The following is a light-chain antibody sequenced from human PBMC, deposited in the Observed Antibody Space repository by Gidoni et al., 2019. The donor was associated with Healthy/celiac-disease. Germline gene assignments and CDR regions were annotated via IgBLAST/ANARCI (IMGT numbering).Light chain of an antibody. Sequence: DIHRSQSPSSLSASVGDRVTITCRASQSISSYLNWYQQKPGKAPKLLIYAASSLQSGVPSRFSGSGSGTDFTLTISSLQPEDFATYYCQQSYSTPHTFGGGTKVEIK. CDR1: QSISSY. CDR3: QQSYSTPHT. CDR2: AAS. V-gene: IGKV1-39*01. J-gene: IGKJ4*01.